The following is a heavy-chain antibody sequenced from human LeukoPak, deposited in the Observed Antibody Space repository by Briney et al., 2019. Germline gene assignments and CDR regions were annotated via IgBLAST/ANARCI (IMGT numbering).Heavy chain of an antibody. V-gene: IGHV4-59*01. CDR3: ARVERSGWYLFDP. CDR2: IYYSGST. Sequence: SETLSLTCTVSDGSISGYYWSCIRQHPGKGLEWIEYIYYSGSTNYNPSLKSRVSISADTSKNQFSLRLSSVTAADTAVYYCARVERSGWYLFDPWGQGTLVTVSS. CDR1: DGSISGYY. D-gene: IGHD6-19*01. J-gene: IGHJ5*02.